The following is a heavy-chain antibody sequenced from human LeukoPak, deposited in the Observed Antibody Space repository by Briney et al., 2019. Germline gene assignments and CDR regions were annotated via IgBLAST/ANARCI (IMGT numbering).Heavy chain of an antibody. J-gene: IGHJ4*02. CDR1: GYTFTGYY. D-gene: IGHD3-10*01. V-gene: IGHV1-2*02. Sequence: ASVKVSCKASGYTFTGYYIHWVRQAPGQGLEWMGWINPDSGDTKYAQKFQGRITMTRDTSISTAYMELSKLRSDDTAVYYCARYGSGSYEYWGQGTLVTVSS. CDR2: INPDSGDT. CDR3: ARYGSGSYEY.